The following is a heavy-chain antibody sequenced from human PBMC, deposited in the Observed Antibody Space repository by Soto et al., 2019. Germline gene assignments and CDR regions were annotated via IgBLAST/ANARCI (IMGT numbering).Heavy chain of an antibody. CDR2: IKQDGSEK. D-gene: IGHD2-15*01. CDR1: GFTFSSYW. V-gene: IGHV3-7*03. CDR3: ARFSGGSYNTYYFYYGMDV. J-gene: IGHJ6*02. Sequence: PGGSLRLSCAASGFTFSSYWMSWVRQAPGKGLEWVANIKQDGSEKYYVDSVKGRFTISRDNAKNSLYLQMNSLRSDDTAVYYCARFSGGSYNTYYFYYGMDVWGQGTTVTVSS.